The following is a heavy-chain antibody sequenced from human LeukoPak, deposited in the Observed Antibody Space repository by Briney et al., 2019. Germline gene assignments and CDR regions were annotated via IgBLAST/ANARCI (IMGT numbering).Heavy chain of an antibody. CDR1: GASISGTSYY. J-gene: IGHJ4*02. Sequence: SETLSLTCTVSGASISGTSYYWTWTRPHPGEGLEWLGFINFSGSIYYNPSLSSRLIISADTSKNQMSLKLSSVTAADTAVYYCAAGGDTAKGREYWGQGAQVTVSS. CDR2: INFSGSI. D-gene: IGHD5-18*01. V-gene: IGHV4-31*03. CDR3: AAGGDTAKGREY.